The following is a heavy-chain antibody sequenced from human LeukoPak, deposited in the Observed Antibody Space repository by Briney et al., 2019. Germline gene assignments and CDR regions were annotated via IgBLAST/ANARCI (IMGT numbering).Heavy chain of an antibody. V-gene: IGHV1-18*01. CDR1: GYTFTSYG. D-gene: IGHD4-23*01. Sequence: EASVKVSCKASGYTFTSYGISWVRQAPGQGLEWMGWISAYNGNTNYAQKFQGRVTMTTDTSTSTAHMELRSLRSDDTAVYYCARQGYSGHSQGAADYWGQGTLVTVSS. J-gene: IGHJ4*02. CDR2: ISAYNGNT. CDR3: ARQGYSGHSQGAADY.